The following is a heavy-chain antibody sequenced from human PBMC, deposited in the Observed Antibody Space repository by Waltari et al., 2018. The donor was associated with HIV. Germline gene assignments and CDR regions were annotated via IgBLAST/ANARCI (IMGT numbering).Heavy chain of an antibody. V-gene: IGHV1-2*02. CDR1: GYTFTGYY. CDR2: INPNSGGT. J-gene: IGHJ6*02. Sequence: VQLVQSGAEVKKPGASVKVSCKASGYTFTGYYMHWVRQAPGQGLEWIGWINPNSGGTNYAQKFQGRVTMTRDTSISTAYMELSRLRSDDMAVYYCARAQYYYDSSGYYYGDYGMDVWGQGTTVTVSS. CDR3: ARAQYYYDSSGYYYGDYGMDV. D-gene: IGHD3-22*01.